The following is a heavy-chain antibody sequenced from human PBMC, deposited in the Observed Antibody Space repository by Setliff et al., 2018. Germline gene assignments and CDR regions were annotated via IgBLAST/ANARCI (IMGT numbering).Heavy chain of an antibody. J-gene: IGHJ4*02. V-gene: IGHV1-2*06. D-gene: IGHD2-21*01. CDR1: GYTFNNYF. CDR3: TRSRAPSVVLAADFDF. Sequence: GASVKVSCKASGYTFNNYFLHWVRQAPGRGLEWMGRFHPYSGHTNYAQKFQARVTMTADTSTKTVYMELRSLTSDDTAVYYCTRSRAPSVVLAADFDFWGQGTPVTVSS. CDR2: FHPYSGHT.